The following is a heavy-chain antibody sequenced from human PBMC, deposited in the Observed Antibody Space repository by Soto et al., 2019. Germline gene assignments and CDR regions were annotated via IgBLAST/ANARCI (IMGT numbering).Heavy chain of an antibody. V-gene: IGHV3-21*01. CDR2: ISSNSAYI. Sequence: EVQLVESGGGLVTPGGSLRVSCAASGFTFRSYSMNWVRQAPGKGLEWISTISSNSAYIYYAGSVEGRFTISRDNARNSVYLQLNSLRAEDTAIYYCSRDQSLGQPVAFDVWGQGTMVTVSS. J-gene: IGHJ3*01. CDR3: SRDQSLGQPVAFDV. CDR1: GFTFRSYS.